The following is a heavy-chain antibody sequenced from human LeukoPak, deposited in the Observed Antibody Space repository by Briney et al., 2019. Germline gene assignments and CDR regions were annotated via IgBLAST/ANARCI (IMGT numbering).Heavy chain of an antibody. CDR1: GFTFSSYA. V-gene: IGHV3-23*01. J-gene: IGHJ4*02. CDR3: AKGQAGYSSGWYGSDY. CDR2: ISGSGGST. D-gene: IGHD6-19*01. Sequence: GGALRLSCAASGFTFSSYAMSWVSQAPGKGLEWVSAISGSGGSTYYADSVKGRFTISRDNSKNTLYLQMNSLRAEDTAVYYCAKGQAGYSSGWYGSDYWGRGTLVTVSS.